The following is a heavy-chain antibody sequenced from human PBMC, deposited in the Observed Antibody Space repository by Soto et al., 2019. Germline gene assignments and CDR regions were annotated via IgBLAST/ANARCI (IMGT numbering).Heavy chain of an antibody. CDR1: GFTFSSYA. CDR3: AKVGISRQYYYYYYYMDV. CDR2: ISGSGGST. J-gene: IGHJ6*03. Sequence: EVQLLESGGGLVQPGGSLRLSCAASGFTFSSYAMSCVRQAPGQGLEWVSAISGSGGSTYYADSVQGRCTISRDNAKKTLYLQMNSLRAEDTAVYYCAKVGISRQYYYYYYYMDVWGKGTTVTVSS. V-gene: IGHV3-23*01. D-gene: IGHD6-13*01.